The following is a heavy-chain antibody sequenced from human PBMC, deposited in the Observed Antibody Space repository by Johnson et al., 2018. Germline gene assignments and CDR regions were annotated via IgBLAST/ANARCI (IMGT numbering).Heavy chain of an antibody. CDR2: ISYDGSTK. D-gene: IGHD6-19*01. CDR3: AKGLISSGKPLGRAFGI. J-gene: IGHJ3*02. CDR1: GFTFSNYG. V-gene: IGHV3-30*18. Sequence: QVQLVQSGGGVVQPGRSLRLSCAASGFTFSNYGMHWVRQAPGKGLEWVAVISYDGSTKYYADSVKGRFTISRDNSKNTLYLQMNSLRAEDTAGYYCAKGLISSGKPLGRAFGIGGRGTMVTVSS.